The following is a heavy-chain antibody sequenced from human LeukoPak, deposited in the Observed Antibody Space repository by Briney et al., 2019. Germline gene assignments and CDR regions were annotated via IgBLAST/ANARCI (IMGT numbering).Heavy chain of an antibody. CDR3: ATGFTTPDY. CDR2: FAVEDGKT. J-gene: IGHJ4*02. CDR1: GYSLTDFS. Sequence: ASVKVSCKVPGYSLTDFSMHWVRQAPGKGLEWMGTFAVEDGKTIYAQKFRGRVTMTEDTSTDTAYMDLSSLRSDDTAVYYCATGFTTPDYWGQGTLVTVSS. V-gene: IGHV1-24*01. D-gene: IGHD1-1*01.